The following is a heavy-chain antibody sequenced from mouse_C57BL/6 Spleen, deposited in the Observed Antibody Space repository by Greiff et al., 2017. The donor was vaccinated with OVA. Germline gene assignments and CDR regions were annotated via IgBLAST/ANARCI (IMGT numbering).Heavy chain of an antibody. CDR3: ARSYYGSSYYWYFDV. J-gene: IGHJ1*03. V-gene: IGHV1-63*01. CDR2: IYPGGGYT. Sequence: QVQLQQSGAELVRPGTSVKMSCKASGYTFTNYWIGWAKQRPGHGLEWIGDIYPGGGYTNYNEKFKGKATLTADKSSSTAYMQFSSLTSEDSAIYYFARSYYGSSYYWYFDVWGTGTTVTVSS. D-gene: IGHD1-1*01. CDR1: GYTFTNYW.